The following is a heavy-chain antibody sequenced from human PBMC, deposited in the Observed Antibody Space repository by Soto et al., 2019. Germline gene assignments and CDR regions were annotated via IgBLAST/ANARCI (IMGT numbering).Heavy chain of an antibody. CDR2: IYSGGST. CDR1: GFPVSSNY. D-gene: IGHD3-16*01. Sequence: GGSLRLSCAASGFPVSSNYMSWVRQAPGKGLEWVSVIYSGGSTYYADSVRGRFTISRDNSKNTLNLQMNSLRAEDTAVYYCARDPWAADYWGQGTLVTFSS. J-gene: IGHJ4*02. V-gene: IGHV3-66*01. CDR3: ARDPWAADY.